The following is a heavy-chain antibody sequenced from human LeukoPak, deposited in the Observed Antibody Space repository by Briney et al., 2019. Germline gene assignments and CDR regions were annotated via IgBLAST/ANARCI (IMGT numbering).Heavy chain of an antibody. CDR2: ISFDGTDK. Sequence: GGSLRLSCTASGFTFTYHPIHWVRQAPGKGLEWVAVISFDGTDKNYADSVKGRFTISRDNSKSTVYLQMNSLRDDDTALYYCARRSNFALHFDYRGQGTLVTVSS. J-gene: IGHJ4*02. CDR1: GFTFTYHP. V-gene: IGHV3-30*03. D-gene: IGHD3-10*01. CDR3: ARRSNFALHFDY.